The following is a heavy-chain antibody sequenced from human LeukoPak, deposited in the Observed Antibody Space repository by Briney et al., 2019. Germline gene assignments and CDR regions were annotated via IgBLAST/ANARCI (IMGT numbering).Heavy chain of an antibody. J-gene: IGHJ5*02. D-gene: IGHD2/OR15-2a*01. CDR3: ALGIVRGAFDP. V-gene: IGHV4-31*03. Sequence: SETLSLTCTVSGGSISSGGYYWSWIRQHPGKGLEWIGYIYYSGSTYYNPSPKSRVTISVDTSKNQFSLKLSSVTAADTAVYYCALGIVRGAFDPWGQGTLVTVSS. CDR1: GGSISSGGYY. CDR2: IYYSGST.